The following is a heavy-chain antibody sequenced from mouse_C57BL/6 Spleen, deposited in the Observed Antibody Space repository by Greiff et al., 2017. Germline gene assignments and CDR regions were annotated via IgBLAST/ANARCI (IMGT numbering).Heavy chain of an antibody. D-gene: IGHD2-12*01. CDR2: ISDGGSYT. CDR3: ARGCYPDD. J-gene: IGHJ2*01. CDR1: GFTFSSYA. Sequence: EVKLVESGGGLVKPGGSLKLSCAASGFTFSSYAMSWVRQTPEKRLEWVATISDGGSYTYYPDNVKGRFTISRDNAKNKLYLQMSHLKSEDTAMYYWARGCYPDDWGQGTTLTVSA. V-gene: IGHV5-4*03.